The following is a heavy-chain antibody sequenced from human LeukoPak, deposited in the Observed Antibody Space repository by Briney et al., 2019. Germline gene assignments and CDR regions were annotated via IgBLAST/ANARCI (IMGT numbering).Heavy chain of an antibody. CDR3: ARERSSTPYYTSPYFDY. CDR2: INPNSGGT. CDR1: GYTFTGYY. J-gene: IGHJ4*02. D-gene: IGHD2-2*01. V-gene: IGHV1-2*02. Sequence: GASVKVSCKASGYTFTGYYMHWVRQAPGQGLEWMGWINPNSGGTNYAQKFQGRVTMTRDTSISTAYMELSRLRSDDTAVYYCARERSSTPYYTSPYFDYWGQGTLVTVSS.